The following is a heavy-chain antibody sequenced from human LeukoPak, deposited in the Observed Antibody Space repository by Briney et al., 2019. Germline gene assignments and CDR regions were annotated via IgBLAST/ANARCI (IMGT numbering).Heavy chain of an antibody. J-gene: IGHJ4*02. Sequence: GGSLRLSCAASGFTFSSYAMSWVRQAPGKGLEWVSTINSGGNTYYADSMKGRFTISRDNSKNTLLPQMNSLRVEDTGVYYCSKDPPISAAGPRYSDRWGQGTLVTVSS. CDR3: SKDPPISAAGPRYSDR. CDR1: GFTFSSYA. D-gene: IGHD6-13*01. CDR2: INSGGNT. V-gene: IGHV3-23*01.